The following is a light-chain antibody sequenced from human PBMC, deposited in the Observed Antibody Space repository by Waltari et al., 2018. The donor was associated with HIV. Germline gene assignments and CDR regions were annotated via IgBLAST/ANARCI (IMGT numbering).Light chain of an antibody. J-gene: IGLJ2*01. CDR3: GTWDSSLSAGL. V-gene: IGLV1-51*01. Sequence: QSVLTPPPSVSAAPGQKVTISCSGSSSNIGDNYVSCYQQLPGTAPKLLIYDNNKRPSGIPDRFSASKSGTSATLGITGLQTGDEADYYCGTWDSSLSAGLFGGGTKLTVL. CDR1: SSNIGDNY. CDR2: DNN.